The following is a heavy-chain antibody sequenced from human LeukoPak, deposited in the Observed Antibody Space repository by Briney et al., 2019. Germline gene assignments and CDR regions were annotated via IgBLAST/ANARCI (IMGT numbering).Heavy chain of an antibody. D-gene: IGHD3-10*01. J-gene: IGHJ4*02. Sequence: GGSLRLSCAASGFTFSSYAMSWVRQAPGKGLEWVSAISGRGGSTYYADSVKGRFTISRDNSKNTLYLQMNSLRAEDTAVYYCAKDRGSYYGSGSYLTYYFDYWGQGTLVTVSS. CDR2: ISGRGGST. V-gene: IGHV3-23*01. CDR1: GFTFSSYA. CDR3: AKDRGSYYGSGSYLTYYFDY.